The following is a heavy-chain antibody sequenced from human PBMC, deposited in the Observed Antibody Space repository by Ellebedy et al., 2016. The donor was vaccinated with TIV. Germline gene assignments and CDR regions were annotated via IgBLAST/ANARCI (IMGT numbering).Heavy chain of an antibody. CDR1: GYTFTNYA. Sequence: AASVKVSCKASGYTFTNYAIHWVRQASGQGPEWMGWVNPKTGNTDSAQKFRGRVTMTRNTPINTAYLDLTSLTFEDTAVYYCTRVEKKGGITWFDPWGQGTLVIVSS. J-gene: IGHJ5*02. CDR3: TRVEKKGGITWFDP. CDR2: VNPKTGNT. D-gene: IGHD1-14*01. V-gene: IGHV1-8*01.